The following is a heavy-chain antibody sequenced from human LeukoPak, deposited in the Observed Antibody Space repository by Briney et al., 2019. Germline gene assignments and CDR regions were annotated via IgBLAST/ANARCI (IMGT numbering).Heavy chain of an antibody. V-gene: IGHV3-48*01. CDR1: GFTFSSYS. Sequence: GGSLRLSCAASGFTFSSYSMNWVRQAPGKGVEWVSYISSSSSDIYYADSVKGRFTISRDNAKNSLYLQMISLRAEDTAVYYCARVDYPIVPYYFYYCGQGTLVTVSS. D-gene: IGHD2-15*01. J-gene: IGHJ4*02. CDR3: ARVDYPIVPYYFYY. CDR2: ISSSSSDI.